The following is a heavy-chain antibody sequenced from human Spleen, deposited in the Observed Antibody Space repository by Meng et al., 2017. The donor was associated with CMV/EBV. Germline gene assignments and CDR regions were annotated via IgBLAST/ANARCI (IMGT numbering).Heavy chain of an antibody. CDR1: AFTFSLYA. D-gene: IGHD3-22*01. CDR2: INWNGGST. V-gene: IGHV3-20*03. CDR3: ARKVGYDSSGYYSY. J-gene: IGHJ4*02. Sequence: SAFTFSLYAKTWGRQVPGKGLEWVAGINWNGGSTGYADSVKGRFTISRDNAKNSLYLQMNSLRAEDTALYYCARKVGYDSSGYYSYWGQGTLVTVSS.